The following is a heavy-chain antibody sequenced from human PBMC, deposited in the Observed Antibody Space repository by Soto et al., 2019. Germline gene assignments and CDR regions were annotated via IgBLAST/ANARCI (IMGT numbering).Heavy chain of an antibody. CDR2: IKQDGSEK. D-gene: IGHD2-21*01. J-gene: IGHJ3*02. Sequence: EVQLESGGGLVQPGGSLRLSCEASEFTFSSYWMSWVRQAPGKGLEWVANIKQDGSEKYYVDSVKGRITISRDNGKNSLYLQMNSLRAEDTAVYYCARALVLWYAYDIWGQGTMVTVSS. CDR3: ARALVLWYAYDI. V-gene: IGHV3-7*01. CDR1: EFTFSSYW.